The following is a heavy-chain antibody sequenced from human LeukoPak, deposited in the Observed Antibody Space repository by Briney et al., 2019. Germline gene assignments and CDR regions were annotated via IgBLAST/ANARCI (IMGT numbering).Heavy chain of an antibody. CDR2: IYTSGST. CDR3: ARCAPSYYYYYMDV. CDR1: GGSISSYY. J-gene: IGHJ6*03. V-gene: IGHV4-4*07. Sequence: SETLSLTCTVSGGSISSYYWSWIRQPAGKGLEWIGRIYTSGSTNYNPSLKSRVTMSVDTSKNQFSLKLSSVIAADTAVYYCARCAPSYYYYYMDVWGKGTTVTVSS.